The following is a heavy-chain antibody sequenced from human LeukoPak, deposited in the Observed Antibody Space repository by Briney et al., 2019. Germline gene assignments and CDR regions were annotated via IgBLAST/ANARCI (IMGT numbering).Heavy chain of an antibody. CDR1: GNSISSGDNY. CDR2: IYTSGST. CDR3: ARTTMARGTYYMDV. V-gene: IGHV4-61*02. Sequence: PSETLSLTCTVSGNSISSGDNYWSWIRQPAGKGLEWIGRIYTSGSTNYNPSLKSRVTISVDTSKNQFSLKLSSVTAADTAVYYCARTTMARGTYYMDVWGKGTTVTISS. D-gene: IGHD3-10*01. J-gene: IGHJ6*03.